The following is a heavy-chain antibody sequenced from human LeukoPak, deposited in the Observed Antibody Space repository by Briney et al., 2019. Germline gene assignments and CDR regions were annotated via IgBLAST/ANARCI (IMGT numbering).Heavy chain of an antibody. D-gene: IGHD3-10*02. CDR2: ISGSGDTT. CDR1: GFTFSSYT. V-gene: IGHV3-23*01. Sequence: GRSLRLSCAASGFTFSSYTMTWVRQAPGEGLEWVSGISGSGDTTYYADSVKGRFTISRDNSKNTLYLQMNSLRAEDTAVYYCAELGITMIGGVWGKGTTVTISS. CDR3: AELGITMIGGV. J-gene: IGHJ6*04.